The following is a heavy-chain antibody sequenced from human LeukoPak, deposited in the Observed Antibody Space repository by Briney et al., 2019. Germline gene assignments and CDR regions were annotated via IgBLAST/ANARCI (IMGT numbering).Heavy chain of an antibody. Sequence: RGSLRLSCAASGFTFIDYDMHWVRQVIGKGLEWVSAIGIRGDTHYSGSVKGRFTTSRENTESSLYLQMNSLRAEDTAVYYCARGGIQVSGIDEFDYWGQGALVTVSS. D-gene: IGHD6-19*01. CDR2: IGIRGDT. CDR3: ARGGIQVSGIDEFDY. V-gene: IGHV3-13*01. J-gene: IGHJ4*02. CDR1: GFTFIDYD.